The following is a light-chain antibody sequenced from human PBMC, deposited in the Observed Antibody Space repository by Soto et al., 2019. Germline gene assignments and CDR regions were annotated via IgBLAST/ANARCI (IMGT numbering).Light chain of an antibody. CDR3: LQYFRWRT. CDR2: DAS. CDR1: QSLSSS. J-gene: IGKJ1*01. V-gene: IGKV3-15*01. Sequence: EIVMTQSPATLSVSPGERATRSCRASQSLSSSLAWYQQKPGQAPRLLIYDASTRATDIPARFSGSGSGTEFTLTISSLQSEDSAVYYCLQYFRWRTFGQGTKVEIK.